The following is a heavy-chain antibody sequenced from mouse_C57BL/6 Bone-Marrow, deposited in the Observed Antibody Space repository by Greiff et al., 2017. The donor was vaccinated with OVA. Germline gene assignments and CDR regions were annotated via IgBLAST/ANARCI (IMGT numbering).Heavy chain of an antibody. CDR3: ARGYDYLDD. V-gene: IGHV5-4*03. J-gene: IGHJ2*01. CDR1: GFTFSSYA. D-gene: IGHD2-3*01. Sequence: EVKLVESGGGLVKPGGSLKLSCAASGFTFSSYAMSWVRQTPEKRLEWVATISDGGSYTYYPDNVKGRFTISRDNAKNNLYLQMGHLKSDDTAMYYCARGYDYLDDWGQGTTLTVSS. CDR2: ISDGGSYT.